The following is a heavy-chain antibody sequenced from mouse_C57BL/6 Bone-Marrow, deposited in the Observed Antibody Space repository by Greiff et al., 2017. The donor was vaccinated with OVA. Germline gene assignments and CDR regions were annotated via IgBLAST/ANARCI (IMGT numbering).Heavy chain of an antibody. V-gene: IGHV1-78*01. D-gene: IGHD1-1*01. CDR3: ASPYYYGSSSWFAY. J-gene: IGHJ3*01. Sequence: QVQLQQSDAELVKPGASVKISCKVSGYTFTDHTIHWMKQRPEQGLEWIGYIYPRDGSTKYNEKFKGKATLTADKSSSTAYMQLNSLTSEDSAVYICASPYYYGSSSWFAYWGQGTLVTVSA. CDR1: GYTFTDHT. CDR2: IYPRDGST.